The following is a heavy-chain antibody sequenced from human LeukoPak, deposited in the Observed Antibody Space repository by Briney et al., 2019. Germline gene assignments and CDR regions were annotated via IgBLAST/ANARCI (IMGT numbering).Heavy chain of an antibody. Sequence: QPGGSLRLSCAASGFTFDDYAMHWVRQAPGKGLEWVSLISGDGGSTYYADSVKDRFTISRDNSKNSLYLQMNSLRTEDTALYYCAKIQAFHAYYYDSSGYHDFDYWGQGTLVTVSS. CDR1: GFTFDDYA. J-gene: IGHJ4*02. CDR3: AKIQAFHAYYYDSSGYHDFDY. V-gene: IGHV3-43*02. CDR2: ISGDGGST. D-gene: IGHD3-22*01.